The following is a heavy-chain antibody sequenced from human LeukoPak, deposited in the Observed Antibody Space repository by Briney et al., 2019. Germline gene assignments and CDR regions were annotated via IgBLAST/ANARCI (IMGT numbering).Heavy chain of an antibody. CDR3: ARHSGTYYADFDS. V-gene: IGHV4-39*01. CDR2: TYYTGSA. Sequence: PSETLSLTCTVSGDSISSSSYYWGWIRQPPGKGLEWIGYTYYTGSAYYNPSLKSRVTLSVDTSKNHFSLKLSSVTAADTAVYYCARHSGTYYADFDSWGQGTLVTVSS. CDR1: GDSISSSSYY. D-gene: IGHD1-26*01. J-gene: IGHJ4*02.